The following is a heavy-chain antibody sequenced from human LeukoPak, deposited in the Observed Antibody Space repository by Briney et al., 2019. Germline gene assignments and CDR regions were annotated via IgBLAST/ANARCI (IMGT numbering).Heavy chain of an antibody. CDR3: ASLGLHLGELSSSFDY. CDR2: ISYDGSNK. CDR1: GFTFSAYA. Sequence: GGSLRLSCAASGFTFSAYAMHWVRQAPGKGLEWVALISYDGSNKYYTDSVKGRFTISRDNSKNTLYLQINSLRTEDTAIYYCASLGLHLGELSSSFDYWGQGTLVTVS. V-gene: IGHV3-30-3*01. J-gene: IGHJ4*02. D-gene: IGHD3-16*02.